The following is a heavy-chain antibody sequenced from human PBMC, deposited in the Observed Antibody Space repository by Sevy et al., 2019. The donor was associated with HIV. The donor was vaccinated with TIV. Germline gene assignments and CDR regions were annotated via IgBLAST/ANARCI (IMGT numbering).Heavy chain of an antibody. J-gene: IGHJ6*02. Sequence: GGSLRLSCAASGFTVSSNYMSWVRQAPGKGLEWVSVIYSGGSTYYADSVKGRFTISRDNSKNTLYLQMNSLRAEDTAVYYCARGRKWELPQVDYYYYGMDVWGQGTTVTVSS. D-gene: IGHD1-26*01. CDR3: ARGRKWELPQVDYYYYGMDV. CDR1: GFTVSSNY. V-gene: IGHV3-53*01. CDR2: IYSGGST.